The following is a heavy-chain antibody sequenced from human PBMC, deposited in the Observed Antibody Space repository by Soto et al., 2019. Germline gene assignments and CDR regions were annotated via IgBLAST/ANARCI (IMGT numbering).Heavy chain of an antibody. D-gene: IGHD7-27*01. CDR1: GGSISSYY. CDR3: ARPPLGMKYYFDY. V-gene: IGHV4-59*08. Sequence: SETLSLTCTVSGGSISSYYWSWIRQPPGKGLEWIGYIYYSGSTNYNPSLKSRVTISVDTSKNQFSLKLSSVTAADTAVYYCARPPLGMKYYFDYWGQGTLVTVSS. CDR2: IYYSGST. J-gene: IGHJ4*02.